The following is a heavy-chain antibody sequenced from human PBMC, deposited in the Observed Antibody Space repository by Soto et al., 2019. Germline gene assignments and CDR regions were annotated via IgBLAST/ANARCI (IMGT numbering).Heavy chain of an antibody. CDR1: GGSISSYY. CDR3: ARGRLYTPGFDP. V-gene: IGHV4-59*01. J-gene: IGHJ5*02. Sequence: SETLSLTCTVSGGSISSYYWSWIRQPPGKGLEWIGYIYYSGSTNYNPSLKSRVTISVDTSKNQFSLKLSSVTAADTAVYYCARGRLYTPGFDPWCQGTLVTVSS. D-gene: IGHD3-16*01. CDR2: IYYSGST.